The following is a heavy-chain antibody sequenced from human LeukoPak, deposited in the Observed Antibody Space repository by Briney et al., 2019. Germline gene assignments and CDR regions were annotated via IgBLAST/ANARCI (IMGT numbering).Heavy chain of an antibody. CDR1: GYTFTSYA. Sequence: ASVKVSCKASGYTFTSYAMHWVRQAPGQRLEWMGWINAGNGNTKYSQKFQGRVTITRDTSASTAYMELSSLRSEDTAVYYCARYRRRDGYNQGAFDIWGQGTMVTVSS. D-gene: IGHD5-24*01. V-gene: IGHV1-3*01. CDR3: ARYRRRDGYNQGAFDI. J-gene: IGHJ3*02. CDR2: INAGNGNT.